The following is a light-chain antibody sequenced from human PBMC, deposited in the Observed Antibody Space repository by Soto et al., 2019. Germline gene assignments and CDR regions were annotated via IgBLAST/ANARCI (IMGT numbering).Light chain of an antibody. V-gene: IGKV1-17*01. CDR3: LQHDSYPLT. CDR2: AVS. Sequence: PAPSTASAGYRVTSPFAATQGTRNALGWYQQKPGKPPKRLIYAVSSMHGGVPSRFRGSGFGTEFTLTISSLQPEDFATYYCLQHDSYPLTFGGGTKVDNK. CDR1: QGTRNA. J-gene: IGKJ4*01.